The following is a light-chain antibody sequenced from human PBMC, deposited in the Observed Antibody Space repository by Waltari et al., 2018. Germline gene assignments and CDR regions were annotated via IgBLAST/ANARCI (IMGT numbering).Light chain of an antibody. CDR1: SGSLSTTSY. Sequence: QTVVTQEPSLSVSPGGNVTLTCALSSGSLSTTSYATWYQQTPGQAPRTLVYKANARSSGVPDRFSGSILGNTAALTITGAQADDESDYYCALYMGSGIWVFGGGTRLTVL. CDR3: ALYMGSGIWV. J-gene: IGLJ3*02. CDR2: KAN. V-gene: IGLV8-61*01.